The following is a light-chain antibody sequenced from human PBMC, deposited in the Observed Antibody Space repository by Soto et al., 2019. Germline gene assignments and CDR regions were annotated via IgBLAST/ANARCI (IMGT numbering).Light chain of an antibody. CDR3: QQRSDCPST. CDR2: DAS. V-gene: IGKV3-11*01. J-gene: IGKJ4*01. CDR1: QSVSRY. Sequence: EIVLTQSPATLSLSPGERATLSCRASQSVSRYLAWYQQKPGQAPRLLIYDASNRATGIPARFSGSGSGTDFTLTISSREPEDFAVYCCQQRSDCPSTFGGATKVQIK.